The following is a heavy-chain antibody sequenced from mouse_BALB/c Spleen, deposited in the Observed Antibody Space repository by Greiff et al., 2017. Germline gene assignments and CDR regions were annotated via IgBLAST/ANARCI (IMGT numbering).Heavy chain of an antibody. CDR3: VRKYGKVYAMDY. CDR2: IDPYDSYT. CDR1: GYTFTSYW. D-gene: IGHD2-10*02. J-gene: IGHJ4*01. V-gene: IGHV1-69*02. Sequence: QVQLQQPGAELVKPGASVKLSCKASGYTFTSYWMHWVKQRPGQGLEWIGEIDPYDSYTNYNQKFKGKATLTVDKSSSTAYMQLSSLTSEDSAVYYCVRKYGKVYAMDYWGQGTSVTVSS.